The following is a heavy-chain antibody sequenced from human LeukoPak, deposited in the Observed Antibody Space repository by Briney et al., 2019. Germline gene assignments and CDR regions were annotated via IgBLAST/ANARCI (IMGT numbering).Heavy chain of an antibody. J-gene: IGHJ4*02. CDR2: IIPIFGTA. CDR1: GGTFSSYA. Sequence: ASVKVSCKASGGTFSSYAISWVRQAPGQGLEWMGGIIPIFGTANYAQKFQGRVTITADESTSTAYMELSSLRSEDTAVYYCAREPSDILTGYPYFDYWGQGTLVTVSS. D-gene: IGHD3-9*01. CDR3: AREPSDILTGYPYFDY. V-gene: IGHV1-69*13.